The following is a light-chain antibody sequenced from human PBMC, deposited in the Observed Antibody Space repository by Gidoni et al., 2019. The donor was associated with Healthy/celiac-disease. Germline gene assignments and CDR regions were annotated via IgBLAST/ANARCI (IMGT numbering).Light chain of an antibody. CDR1: QSISSY. V-gene: IGKV1-39*01. CDR2: AAS. CDR3: QQSYSTPRG. J-gene: IGKJ4*01. Sequence: DIQMTQSPSSLSASVGDRVTITCRASQSISSYLNWYQQKPGKAPKLLIYAASSLQRGVPSRFSGSGSGTDFTLTISSLQPEAFATYYCQQSYSTPRGFGGXTKVEIK.